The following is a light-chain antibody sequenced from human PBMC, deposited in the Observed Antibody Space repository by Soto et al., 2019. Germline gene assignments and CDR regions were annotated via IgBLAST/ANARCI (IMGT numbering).Light chain of an antibody. CDR3: MQALQTPWT. CDR2: LGS. Sequence: VMTRSPLSLPVTPGEPASISCRSGQSLLHSNGYNYLDWYLQKPGQSPQLLIYLGSNRASGVPDRFSGSGSGTDFTLKISRVEAEDVGVYYCMQALQTPWTFGQGTKVDIK. J-gene: IGKJ1*01. CDR1: QSLLHSNGYNY. V-gene: IGKV2-28*01.